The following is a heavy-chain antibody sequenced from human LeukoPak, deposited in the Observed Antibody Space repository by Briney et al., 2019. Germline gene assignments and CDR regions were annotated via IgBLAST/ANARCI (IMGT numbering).Heavy chain of an antibody. CDR1: GFTFSSYE. V-gene: IGHV3-48*03. D-gene: IGHD3-9*01. Sequence: GGSLRLSCAASGFTFSSYEMNWVRQAPGKGLEWISYISTTSGFTKYADSVKGRFTISRDNAKNTLYLQMNSLGVEDTAVYYCARDISRSPRDYWGQGTLVTVSS. J-gene: IGHJ4*02. CDR2: ISTTSGFT. CDR3: ARDISRSPRDY.